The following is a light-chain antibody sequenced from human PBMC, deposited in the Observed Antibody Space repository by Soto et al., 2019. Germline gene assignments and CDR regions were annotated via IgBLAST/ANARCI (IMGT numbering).Light chain of an antibody. CDR3: QQYQSYST. J-gene: IGKJ1*01. Sequence: DIQMTQSPSTVSASVGDRVTITCRASQSIESWLAWYKQKPGEAPKVLIYKASSLESGVPSRFSGSGSGTEFTLTINSLQPDDFATYYCQQYQSYSTFGQGTKVDMK. CDR2: KAS. CDR1: QSIESW. V-gene: IGKV1-5*03.